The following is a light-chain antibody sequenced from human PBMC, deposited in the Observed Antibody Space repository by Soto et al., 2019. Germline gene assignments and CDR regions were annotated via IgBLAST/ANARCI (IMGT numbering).Light chain of an antibody. J-gene: IGKJ1*01. V-gene: IGKV3D-15*01. CDR3: QQYNNWWT. CDR1: QSVSSN. Sequence: EIVMTQSPATLSVSPGERVTLSCRASQSVSSNLAWYQKKPGQAPRLLIYGASTRATGIPARFSGSGSGTEFTLTISSLQSEDLAVYDCQQYNNWWTFGQGTKVEIK. CDR2: GAS.